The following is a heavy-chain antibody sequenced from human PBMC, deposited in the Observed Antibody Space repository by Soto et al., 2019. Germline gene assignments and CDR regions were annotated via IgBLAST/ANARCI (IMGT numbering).Heavy chain of an antibody. CDR1: GFTSSSYA. CDR3: AKSPQWELSFFDY. CDR2: ISGSGGST. Sequence: GSLLLACTASGFTSSSYAMSWVRQAPGKGLEWVSAISGSGGSTYYADSVKGRFTTSRDNSKNTLYLQMNSLRAEDTAVYYCAKSPQWELSFFDYWGQGTLVTVSS. D-gene: IGHD1-26*01. J-gene: IGHJ4*02. V-gene: IGHV3-23*01.